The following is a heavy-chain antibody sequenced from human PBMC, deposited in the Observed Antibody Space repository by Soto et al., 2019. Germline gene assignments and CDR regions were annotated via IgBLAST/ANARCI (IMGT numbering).Heavy chain of an antibody. CDR2: IYYSGST. CDR3: ARAGSGYSGYDLAGGFDY. J-gene: IGHJ4*02. D-gene: IGHD5-12*01. Sequence: QVQLQESGPGLVKPSQTLSLTCTVSGGSISSGGYYWSWIRQHPGKGLEWIGYIYYSGSTYYNPSRKTRATISVDTPKNQFSLTLSAVTAADTAVYYCARAGSGYSGYDLAGGFDYWGQGTLVTVSS. V-gene: IGHV4-31*03. CDR1: GGSISSGGYY.